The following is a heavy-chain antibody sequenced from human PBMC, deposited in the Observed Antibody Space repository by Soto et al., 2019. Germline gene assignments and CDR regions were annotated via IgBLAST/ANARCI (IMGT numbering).Heavy chain of an antibody. CDR2: ISYDGSNK. J-gene: IGHJ6*03. CDR3: AKDTLLGYCSSTSCPYYYYYMDV. CDR1: GFTFSSYG. V-gene: IGHV3-30*18. Sequence: GGSLRLSCAASGFTFSSYGMHWVRQAPGKGLEWVAVISYDGSNKYYADSVKGRFTISRDNSKNTPYLQMNSLRAEDTAVYYCAKDTLLGYCSSTSCPYYYYYMDVWGKGTTVTVSS. D-gene: IGHD2-2*01.